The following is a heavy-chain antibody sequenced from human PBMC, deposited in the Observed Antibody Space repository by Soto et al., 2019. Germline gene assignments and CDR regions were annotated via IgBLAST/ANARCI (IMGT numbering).Heavy chain of an antibody. J-gene: IGHJ6*02. CDR3: ARFGFDDYVWGSYRPFYYYYGMDV. V-gene: IGHV1-8*01. CDR2: MNPNSGNT. Sequence: GASVKVSCKASGYTFTSYDINWVRQAPGQGLEWMGWMNPNSGNTGYAQKFQGRVTMTRNTSISTAYMELSSLRSEDTAVYYCARFGFDDYVWGSYRPFYYYYGMDVWGQGTTVTVSS. D-gene: IGHD3-16*02. CDR1: GYTFTSYD.